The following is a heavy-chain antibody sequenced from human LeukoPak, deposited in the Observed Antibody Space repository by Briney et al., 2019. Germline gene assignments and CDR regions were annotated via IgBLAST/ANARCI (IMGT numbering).Heavy chain of an antibody. CDR1: GGTFVSSYG. J-gene: IGHJ4*02. D-gene: IGHD1-20*01. Sequence: GASVKVSCKASGGTFVSSYGISWVRQAPGQGLEWMGGIIPISGSANYAQMFQGRVTITADDSTSTAYMELSSLRSEDTAVYYCARATRYNWNDRNPYYFDYWGQGTLVTVSS. CDR2: IIPISGSA. V-gene: IGHV1-69*13. CDR3: ARATRYNWNDRNPYYFDY.